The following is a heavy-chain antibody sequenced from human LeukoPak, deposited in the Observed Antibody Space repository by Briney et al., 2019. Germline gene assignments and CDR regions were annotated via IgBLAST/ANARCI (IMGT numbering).Heavy chain of an antibody. CDR3: ARGVRWLQLSYFDY. CDR1: SGSISSGVYY. V-gene: IGHV4-31*03. D-gene: IGHD5-24*01. J-gene: IGHJ4*02. Sequence: SETLSLTCPVPSGSISSGVYYWSWIRQHPGKGLEWIGYIYYSGGTYYNPSLKSRVTISVDTSKNQFSLKLSSVTAADTAVYYCARGVRWLQLSYFDYWGQGTLVTVSS. CDR2: IYYSGGT.